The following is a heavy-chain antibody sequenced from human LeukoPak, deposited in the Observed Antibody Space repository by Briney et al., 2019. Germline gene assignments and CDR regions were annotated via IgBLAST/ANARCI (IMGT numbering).Heavy chain of an antibody. CDR2: IYYSGNT. CDR1: GGSISSGGYY. V-gene: IGHV4-31*03. J-gene: IGHJ4*02. D-gene: IGHD6-13*01. Sequence: KPSQTLSLTCTVSGGSISSGGYYWSWIRQHPGKGLEWIGYIYYSGNTDYNPSLKSRVTMSADTSKNQFSLQLTSVTAADTAVYYCATAARSTSWYYFDCWGQGTLVTVSS. CDR3: ATAARSTSWYYFDC.